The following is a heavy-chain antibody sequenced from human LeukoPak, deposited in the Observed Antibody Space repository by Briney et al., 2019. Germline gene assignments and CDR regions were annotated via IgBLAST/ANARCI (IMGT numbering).Heavy chain of an antibody. CDR1: DDSITMYY. J-gene: IGHJ6*03. CDR2: VDHTGST. Sequence: SETLSLTCSVSDDSITMYYWTWIRQPPGKGLEWIGYVDHTGSTNFNPSLNGRVSISRDTTKNLFSLRLRSVTAADTAVYFCARGRVSSSTWYSTYYYYFYMDVWGKGTTVTVFS. D-gene: IGHD1-1*01. CDR3: ARGRVSSSTWYSTYYYYFYMDV. V-gene: IGHV4-59*01.